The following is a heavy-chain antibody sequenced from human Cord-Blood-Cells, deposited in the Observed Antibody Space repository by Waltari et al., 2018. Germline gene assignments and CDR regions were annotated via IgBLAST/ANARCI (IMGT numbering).Heavy chain of an antibody. CDR3: ARGESVVVPAAQYYYYGMDV. D-gene: IGHD2-2*01. CDR2: INHSGST. V-gene: IGHV4-34*01. CDR1: GGSFSGYY. J-gene: IGHJ6*02. Sequence: QVQLQQWGAGLLKPSETLSLTCAVYGGSFSGYYWSWIRQPPGKGLEWIGEINHSGSTNYNPSIKSRVTISVDTSKNQFSLKLSSVTAADTAVYYCARGESVVVPAAQYYYYGMDVWGQGTTVTVSS.